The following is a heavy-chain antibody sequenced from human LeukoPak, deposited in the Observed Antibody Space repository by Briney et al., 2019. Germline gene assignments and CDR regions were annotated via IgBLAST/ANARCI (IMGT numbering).Heavy chain of an antibody. V-gene: IGHV4-39*07. J-gene: IGHJ4*02. D-gene: IGHD1-1*01. CDR3: ARDTAINWFYY. Sequence: PSETLSLTCTVSGDSIRSSNYYWGWIRQPPGQGLEWIGSMSYSGSTYYNPSLKNRVTISLDTSKKSFSLKLNSVTAADTAVYYCARDTAINWFYYWGQGALVTVSS. CDR1: GDSIRSSNYY. CDR2: MSYSGST.